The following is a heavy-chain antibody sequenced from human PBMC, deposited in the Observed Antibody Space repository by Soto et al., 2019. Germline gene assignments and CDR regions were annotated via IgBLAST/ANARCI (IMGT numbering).Heavy chain of an antibody. CDR1: GLPFSSCS. V-gene: IGHV3-23*01. D-gene: IGHD6-13*01. J-gene: IGHJ2*01. CDR3: AKDLRGPQAGTWYFDL. Sequence: EVQLLESGGGLVQPGGPLRLACATSGLPFSSCSMGWVRQAPGKGLEWVSSIVASGITTYYADSVKGRFTISRDNSKNTLDLQMSSLRAEDTAVYYCAKDLRGPQAGTWYFDLWGRGTLVSVSS. CDR2: IVASGITT.